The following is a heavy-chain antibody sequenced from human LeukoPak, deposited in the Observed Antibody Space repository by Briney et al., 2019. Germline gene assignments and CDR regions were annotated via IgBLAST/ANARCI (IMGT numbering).Heavy chain of an antibody. J-gene: IGHJ4*02. Sequence: GGSLRLSCAASGFTFSSYEMIWVRQAPGKGLEWLSYISSSGSTTYYADSVKGRFTISRDNTKDSLYLQMNSLRAEDTGVYYCAREAGAPGYSFDYWGQGTLVTVSS. CDR1: GFTFSSYE. CDR2: ISSSGSTT. V-gene: IGHV3-48*03. D-gene: IGHD6-19*01. CDR3: AREAGAPGYSFDY.